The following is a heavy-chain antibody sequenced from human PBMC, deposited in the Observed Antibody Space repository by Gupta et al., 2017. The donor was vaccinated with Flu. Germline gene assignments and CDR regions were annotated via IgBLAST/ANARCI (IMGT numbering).Heavy chain of an antibody. V-gene: IGHV3-23*01. CDR3: AKGSSGHLPPPHHGGEFDY. CDR2: ISGSGGST. CDR1: GFTFSSYA. D-gene: IGHD3-22*01. Sequence: EVQLLESGGGLVQPEGSLRLSCAASGFTFSSYAMSWVRQAPGKGLEWVSAISGSGGSTYYADSVKGRFTISRDNSKNTLYLQMNSLRAEDTAVYYCAKGSSGHLPPPHHGGEFDYWGQGTLVTVSS. J-gene: IGHJ4*02.